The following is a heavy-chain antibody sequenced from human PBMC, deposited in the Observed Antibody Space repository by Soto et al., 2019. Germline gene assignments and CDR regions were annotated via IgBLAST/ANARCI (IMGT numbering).Heavy chain of an antibody. Sequence: GASVKVSCKVSGGSFREYAISWVRQAPRQGLEWIGGIIPMFGTPNYAQNFQDRVTIIADESTSTTYMELSSLTSADTAVYYCARHRDSAMVGLDNWGQGTLVTVSS. J-gene: IGHJ4*02. V-gene: IGHV1-69*13. D-gene: IGHD5-18*01. CDR3: ARHRDSAMVGLDN. CDR2: IIPMFGTP. CDR1: GGSFREYA.